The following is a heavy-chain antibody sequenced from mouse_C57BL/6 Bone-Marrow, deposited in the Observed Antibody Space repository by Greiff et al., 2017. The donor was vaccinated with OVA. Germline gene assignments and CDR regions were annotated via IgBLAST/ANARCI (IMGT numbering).Heavy chain of an antibody. CDR2: IDPANGNT. J-gene: IGHJ3*01. CDR3: ARSIYYDYDRFAY. Sequence: EVKVVESVAELVRPGASVKLSCTASGFNIKNTYMHWVKQRPEQGLEWIGRIDPANGNTKYVPKFQGKATITADTSSNTAYLQLSSLTSEDTAIYYCARSIYYDYDRFAYWGQGTLVTVSA. CDR1: GFNIKNTY. V-gene: IGHV14-3*01. D-gene: IGHD2-4*01.